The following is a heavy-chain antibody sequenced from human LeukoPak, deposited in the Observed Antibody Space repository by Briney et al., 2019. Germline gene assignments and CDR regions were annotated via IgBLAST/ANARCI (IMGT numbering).Heavy chain of an antibody. V-gene: IGHV4-34*01. J-gene: IGHJ6*02. CDR1: GGSFSGYY. CDR3: ARVGVRGVIITGVYYYYGMDV. CDR2: INHGGST. Sequence: SETLSLTCAVYGGSFSGYYWSWIRQPPGKGREWIVDINHGGSTNYNPSLKSRVTISVDTSKNQYSLKLSSVTAADTAVYYCARVGVRGVIITGVYYYYGMDVWGQGTTVSVSS. D-gene: IGHD3-10*02.